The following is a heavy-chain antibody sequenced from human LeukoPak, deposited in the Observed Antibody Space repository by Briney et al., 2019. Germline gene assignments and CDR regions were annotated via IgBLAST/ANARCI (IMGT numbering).Heavy chain of an antibody. J-gene: IGHJ4*02. D-gene: IGHD1-26*01. V-gene: IGHV3-21*06. CDR3: ARDGVAELMSALDY. CDR1: GFTFSSYS. CDR2: ISSSSTYI. Sequence: GGSLRLSCAASGFTFSSYSMNWVRQAPGKGLEWVSFISSSSTYIYYADSLKGRFTISRDNAKNSLYLQMNSLRAADTAVYYWARDGVAELMSALDYWGQGILVTVSS.